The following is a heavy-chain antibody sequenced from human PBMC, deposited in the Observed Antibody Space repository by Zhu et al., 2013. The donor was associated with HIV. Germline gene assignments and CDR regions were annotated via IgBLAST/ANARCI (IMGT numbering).Heavy chain of an antibody. D-gene: IGHD3-22*01. J-gene: IGHJ6*02. CDR1: GGTFSSYA. Sequence: QVQLVQSGAEVKKPGSSVKVSCKASGGTFSSYAISWVRQAPGQGLEWMGGIIPIFGTANYAQKFQGRVTITADESTSTAYMELSSLRSEDTAVYYCARVRSNNHYYHSPGYYYYGMDVWGQGTTVTVSS. CDR3: ARVRSNNHYYHSPGYYYYGMDV. CDR2: IIPIFGTA. V-gene: IGHV1-69*01.